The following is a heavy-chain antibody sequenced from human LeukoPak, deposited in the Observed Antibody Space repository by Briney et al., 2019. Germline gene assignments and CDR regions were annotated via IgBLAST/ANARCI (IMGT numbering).Heavy chain of an antibody. Sequence: SETLSLTCTVSGGSISSGSYYWSWIRQPAGKGLEWIGHIYTSGSTNYNPSLKSRVTISVDTSKNQFSLKLSSVTAADTAVYYCERAPVSHQVLLAGAFDIWGQGTLVTVSS. D-gene: IGHD2-2*01. J-gene: IGHJ3*02. CDR2: IYTSGST. V-gene: IGHV4-61*09. CDR3: ERAPVSHQVLLAGAFDI. CDR1: GGSISSGSYY.